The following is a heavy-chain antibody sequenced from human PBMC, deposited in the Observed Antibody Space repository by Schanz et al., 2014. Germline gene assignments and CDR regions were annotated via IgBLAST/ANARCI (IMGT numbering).Heavy chain of an antibody. CDR2: ITADNGDT. V-gene: IGHV1-18*01. CDR1: GYTFTSHG. Sequence: QGQLVQSGPEVKEPGASVKVSCKASGYTFTSHGISWVRQAPGQGLEWMGWITADNGDTNYALKLQGRVTMTTDTSAGTAYMELRSLRSDDTALYYCTRGGYSYALSAFDIWGQGTMVTVSS. D-gene: IGHD5-18*01. CDR3: TRGGYSYALSAFDI. J-gene: IGHJ3*02.